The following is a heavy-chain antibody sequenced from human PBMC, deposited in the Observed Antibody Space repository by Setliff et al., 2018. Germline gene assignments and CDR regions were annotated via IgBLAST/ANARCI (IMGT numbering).Heavy chain of an antibody. CDR3: ASRNSDGGPEYFQH. D-gene: IGHD1-26*01. J-gene: IGHJ1*01. CDR2: VYSNVGT. CDR1: DGSLSTYY. Sequence: SETLSLTCTVSDGSLSTYYWSWIRQPAGKGLEWIGRVYSNVGTNFNPPLKSRVTMSVDASKNQISLKLMSVTAADTAVYYCASRNSDGGPEYFQHWGQGALVTVSS. V-gene: IGHV4-4*07.